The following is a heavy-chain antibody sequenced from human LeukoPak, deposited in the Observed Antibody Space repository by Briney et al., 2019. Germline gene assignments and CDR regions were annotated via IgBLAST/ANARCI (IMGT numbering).Heavy chain of an antibody. V-gene: IGHV4-59*01. J-gene: IGHJ4*02. CDR3: ARDNSSGGLGFDY. CDR2: IYYSGST. Sequence: SETLPLTCTVSGGSISSYYWSWIRQPPGKGLEWIGYIYYSGSTNYNPSLKSRVTISVDTSKNQFSLKLSSVTAADTAVYYCARDNSSGGLGFDYWGQGTLVTVSS. CDR1: GGSISSYY. D-gene: IGHD6-19*01.